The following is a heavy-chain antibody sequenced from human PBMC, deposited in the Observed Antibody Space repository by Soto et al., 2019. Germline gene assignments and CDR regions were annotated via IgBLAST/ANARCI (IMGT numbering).Heavy chain of an antibody. CDR2: ISSSSDYI. D-gene: IGHD1-26*01. Sequence: EVQLVESGGGLVKPGGSLRLSCVASGFTFSSYSMNWVRQAPGKGLEWVASISSSSDYIYYADSVKGRFTISRDNAKNSLYLHMNSLRAEDTAVVYCARDELVFDSWGQGTLVTVSS. CDR1: GFTFSSYS. J-gene: IGHJ4*02. V-gene: IGHV3-21*01. CDR3: ARDELVFDS.